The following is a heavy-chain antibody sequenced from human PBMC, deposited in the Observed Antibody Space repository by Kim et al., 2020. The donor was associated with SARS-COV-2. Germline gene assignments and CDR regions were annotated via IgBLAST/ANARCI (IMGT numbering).Heavy chain of an antibody. Sequence: ASVKVSCKASGYTFTGYYMHWVRQAPGQGLEWMGWINPNSGGTNYAQKFQGRVTMTRDTSISTAYMELSRLRSDDTAVYYCARVRGYCSSTSCYPYDAFDVWGQGTMVTVSS. CDR1: GYTFTGYY. V-gene: IGHV1-2*02. D-gene: IGHD2-2*01. CDR2: INPNSGGT. CDR3: ARVRGYCSSTSCYPYDAFDV. J-gene: IGHJ3*01.